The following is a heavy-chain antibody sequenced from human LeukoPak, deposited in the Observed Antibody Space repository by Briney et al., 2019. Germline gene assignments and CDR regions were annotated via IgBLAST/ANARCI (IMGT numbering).Heavy chain of an antibody. CDR2: INYNGNT. D-gene: IGHD1-26*01. Sequence: SETLSLTCTVSDGSISRYYWSWIRQPPGKGLEWIAYINYNGNTNYSPSLKSRVTMSVDTSKNLFSLKVSSVTAADTAVYYCARGRSNYYGMDVWGQGTTVTVSS. CDR1: DGSISRYY. V-gene: IGHV4-59*01. J-gene: IGHJ6*02. CDR3: ARGRSNYYGMDV.